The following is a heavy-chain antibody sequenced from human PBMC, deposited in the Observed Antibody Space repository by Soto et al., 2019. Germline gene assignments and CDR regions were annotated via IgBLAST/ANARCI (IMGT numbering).Heavy chain of an antibody. J-gene: IGHJ6*02. V-gene: IGHV3-33*01. D-gene: IGHD2-2*01. CDR2: IWYDGSNK. Sequence: QVQLVESGGGVVQPGRSLRLSCAASGFTFSSYGMHWVRQAPGKGLEWVAVIWYDGSNKYYADSVKGRFTISRDNSKNTLYQQMNSLRAEDTAVYYCARDDADCSSTSCYFPNYYYGMDVWGQGTTVTVSS. CDR3: ARDDADCSSTSCYFPNYYYGMDV. CDR1: GFTFSSYG.